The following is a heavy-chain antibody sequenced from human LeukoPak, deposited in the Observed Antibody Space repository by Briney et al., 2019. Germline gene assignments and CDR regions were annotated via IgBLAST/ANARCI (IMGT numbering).Heavy chain of an antibody. V-gene: IGHV3-7*01. J-gene: IGHJ6*02. CDR1: RFIFSNHW. Sequence: PGGSLRLSCAASRFIFSNHWMTWVRQAPGKGLEWVAMINQDGSDKYYADSVKGRFTISRDNAKNSLDLQMNSLRVDDTAVYYCARDNRGDYYYYGMDVWGRGTTVTVSS. CDR2: INQDGSDK. CDR3: ARDNRGDYYYYGMDV.